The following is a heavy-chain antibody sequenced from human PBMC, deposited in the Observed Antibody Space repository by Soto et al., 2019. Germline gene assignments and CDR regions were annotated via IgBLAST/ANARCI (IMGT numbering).Heavy chain of an antibody. V-gene: IGHV1-24*01. Sequence: SSVKVSCKVSGYTLTELSMHWVRQAPGKGLEWMGGFDPEDGETIYAQKFQGRVTMTEDTSTDTAYMELSSLRSEDTAVYYCATDFSYYDFWSGPPADNWGQGTLVTVSS. CDR1: GYTLTELS. CDR2: FDPEDGET. J-gene: IGHJ4*02. D-gene: IGHD3-3*01. CDR3: ATDFSYYDFWSGPPADN.